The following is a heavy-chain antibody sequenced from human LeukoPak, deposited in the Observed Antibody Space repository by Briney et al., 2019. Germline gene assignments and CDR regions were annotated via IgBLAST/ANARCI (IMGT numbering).Heavy chain of an antibody. D-gene: IGHD6-13*01. CDR2: IYTSGST. V-gene: IGHV4-61*02. J-gene: IGHJ4*02. CDR1: GGSISSGSYY. CDR3: ARASRPGIAAAGPDY. Sequence: SETLSLTCTVSGGSISSGSYYWSWIRQPAGKGLEWIGRIYTSGSTNYNPSLKSRVTISVDTSKNQFSLKLSPVTAADTAVYYCARASRPGIAAAGPDYWGQGTLVTVSS.